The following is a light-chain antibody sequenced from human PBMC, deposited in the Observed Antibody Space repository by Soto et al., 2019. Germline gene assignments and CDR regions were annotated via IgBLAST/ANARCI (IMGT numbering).Light chain of an antibody. CDR1: QSVRSY. CDR3: QQRSAWPQIT. J-gene: IGKJ5*01. V-gene: IGKV3-11*01. CDR2: DAS. Sequence: EIVLTQSPATLSLSPGERATLSCRASQSVRSYLAWYQQKPGQAPRLLIYDASNRATGIPARSSGSGSGTDFTLTISSLDPEDFAVYYCQQRSAWPQITFGQGTRLEI.